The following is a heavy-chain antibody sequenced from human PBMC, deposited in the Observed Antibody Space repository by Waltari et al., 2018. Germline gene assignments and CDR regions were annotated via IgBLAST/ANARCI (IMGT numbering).Heavy chain of an antibody. V-gene: IGHV4-4*07. CDR1: GGSISSYY. Sequence: QVQLQESGPGLVKPSETLSLTCTVSGGSISSYYWRWIRQPAGKGLEWIGRIYTSGSTNYNPSLKSRVTMSVDTSKNQFSLKLSSVTAADTAVYYCARDSSNCSGGSCYHDAFDIWGQGTMVTVSS. D-gene: IGHD2-15*01. CDR2: IYTSGST. CDR3: ARDSSNCSGGSCYHDAFDI. J-gene: IGHJ3*02.